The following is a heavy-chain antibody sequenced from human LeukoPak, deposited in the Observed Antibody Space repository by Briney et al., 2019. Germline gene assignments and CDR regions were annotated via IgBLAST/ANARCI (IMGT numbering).Heavy chain of an antibody. Sequence: PGGSLRLSCAASGFTFSSYEMNWVRQAPGKGLERVSYISPSGTTIHSADSVKGRFTVSRDNAKNSLSLQMISLRAEDTAVYYCARDPGANYNDGSGYYNAFDIWGQGTLVTVSS. V-gene: IGHV3-48*03. CDR2: ISPSGTTI. J-gene: IGHJ3*02. D-gene: IGHD3-22*01. CDR1: GFTFSSYE. CDR3: ARDPGANYNDGSGYYNAFDI.